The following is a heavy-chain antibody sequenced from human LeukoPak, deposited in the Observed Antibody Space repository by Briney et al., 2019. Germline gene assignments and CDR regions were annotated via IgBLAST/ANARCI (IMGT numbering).Heavy chain of an antibody. CDR2: IFSNDEK. Sequence: SGPTLVNPTETLTLTCTVSGFSLSNARMGVSWIRQPPGKALEWLAHIFSNDEKSYSTSLKSRLTISKDTSESQVVLTMTNMDPVDTATYYCARGYYDFWSGRRNFDYWGQGTLVTVSS. CDR3: ARGYYDFWSGRRNFDY. J-gene: IGHJ4*02. V-gene: IGHV2-26*01. D-gene: IGHD3-3*01. CDR1: GFSLSNARMG.